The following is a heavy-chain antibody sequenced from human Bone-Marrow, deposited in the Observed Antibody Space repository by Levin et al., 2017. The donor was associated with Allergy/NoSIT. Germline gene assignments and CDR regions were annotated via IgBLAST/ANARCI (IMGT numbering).Heavy chain of an antibody. CDR3: ARDRGSRGAADFDH. CDR1: GGTFASHT. V-gene: IGHV1-69*10. D-gene: IGHD1-26*01. Sequence: SVKVSCKPSGGTFASHTLSWVRQATGQGFEWMGGIVPAIGVPDYAQKFKGRLTISADESTATSTLELSGLAPDDTAIYFCARDRGSRGAADFDHWGQGTLVTVSS. CDR2: IVPAIGVP. J-gene: IGHJ4*02.